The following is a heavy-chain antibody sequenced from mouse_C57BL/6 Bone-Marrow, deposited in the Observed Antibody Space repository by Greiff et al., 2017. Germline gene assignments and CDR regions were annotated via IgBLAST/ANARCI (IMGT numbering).Heavy chain of an antibody. V-gene: IGHV1-55*01. CDR3: ARALYYEYLFYFDY. Sequence: QVQLQQPGAELVKPGASVKMSCKASGYTFTSYWITWVKQRPGQGLEWIGDIYPGSGSTNYNEKFKSKATLTVDTSSSTAYMKLSSLTSEDSAVYYCARALYYEYLFYFDYWGQGTTLTVSS. CDR2: IYPGSGST. CDR1: GYTFTSYW. D-gene: IGHD2-4*01. J-gene: IGHJ2*01.